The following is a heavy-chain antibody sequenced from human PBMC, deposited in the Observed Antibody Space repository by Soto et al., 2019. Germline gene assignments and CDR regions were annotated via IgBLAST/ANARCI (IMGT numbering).Heavy chain of an antibody. CDR3: ARVPSP. J-gene: IGHJ5*02. Sequence: HLQLQESGSGLVKPSQTLSLTCAVSGGSISSGGYSWSWIRQPPGKGLEWIGYIYHSGSTYYNPSLKSRVTISVDRSKNQFSLKLSSVTAAATAVYYCARVPSPWGQGTLVTVSS. CDR2: IYHSGST. V-gene: IGHV4-30-2*01. CDR1: GGSISSGGYS.